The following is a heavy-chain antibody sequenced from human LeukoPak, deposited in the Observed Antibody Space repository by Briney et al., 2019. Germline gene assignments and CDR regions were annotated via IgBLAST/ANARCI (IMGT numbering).Heavy chain of an antibody. Sequence: GRSLRLSCAASGFTFSSYAMHWVRQAPGKGLEWVSAISGSGGSTYYADSVKGRFTISRDNSKNTLYLQMNSLRAEDTAVYYCASNKIPQKLRLGELSLPLDYWGQGTLVTVSS. D-gene: IGHD3-16*02. CDR2: ISGSGGST. J-gene: IGHJ4*02. V-gene: IGHV3-23*01. CDR3: ASNKIPQKLRLGELSLPLDY. CDR1: GFTFSSYA.